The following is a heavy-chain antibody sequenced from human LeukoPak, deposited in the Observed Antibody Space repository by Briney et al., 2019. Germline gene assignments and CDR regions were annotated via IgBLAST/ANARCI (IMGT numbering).Heavy chain of an antibody. D-gene: IGHD4-11*01. CDR3: AKDEVTKGYYYVDV. J-gene: IGHJ6*03. V-gene: IGHV3-30*02. Sequence: GGSLRLSCAASGFTFSSYGMHWVRQAPGKGLERVAFIRYDGSNNYYADSVKGRFTISRDNSKNTLYLQMNSLRAEDTAVYYCAKDEVTKGYYYVDVWGKGTTVTVSS. CDR1: GFTFSSYG. CDR2: IRYDGSNN.